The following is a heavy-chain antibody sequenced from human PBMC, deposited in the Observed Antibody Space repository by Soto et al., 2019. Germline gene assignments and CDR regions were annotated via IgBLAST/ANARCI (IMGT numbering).Heavy chain of an antibody. D-gene: IGHD2-15*01. CDR1: GGSLSTNP. V-gene: IGHV1-69*06. CDR3: ARRDSGGFYRFFDS. CDR2: TGSGTGPG. Sequence: SVKVSCKTSGGSLSTNPISWVRQAPGQGLEWMGGTGSGTGPGNHAQKFQGRLTVTADKSTSTVYMELTNLSSEDTAVYYCARRDSGGFYRFFDSWGQGTLVTVSS. J-gene: IGHJ4*02.